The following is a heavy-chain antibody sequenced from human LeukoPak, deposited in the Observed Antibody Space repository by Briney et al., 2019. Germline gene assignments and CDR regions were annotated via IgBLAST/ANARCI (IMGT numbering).Heavy chain of an antibody. D-gene: IGHD3-10*01. CDR1: GFTFSSYS. CDR2: ISSSSSTI. Sequence: GGSLRLSCAASGFTFSSYSMNWVRQAPGKGLEWVSYISSSSSTIYYADSVKGRFTISRDNAKNSLYLQMNSLRDEDMAVYYCAREASWFGELSWFDPWGQGTLVTVSS. V-gene: IGHV3-48*02. J-gene: IGHJ5*02. CDR3: AREASWFGELSWFDP.